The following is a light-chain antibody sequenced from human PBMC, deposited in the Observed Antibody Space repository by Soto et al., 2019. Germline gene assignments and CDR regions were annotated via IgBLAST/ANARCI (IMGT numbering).Light chain of an antibody. CDR3: QQYNSYPWT. J-gene: IGKJ1*01. CDR2: KTS. CDR1: QTISSW. Sequence: DITMNQSPSTLSASVGDRVTINCRASQTISSWLAWYQQKPGKAPKLLMYKTSSLESGVPSRFSGSRSGTEFTLTISSLQPDDFATYFCQQYNSYPWTFGQGTMV. V-gene: IGKV1-5*03.